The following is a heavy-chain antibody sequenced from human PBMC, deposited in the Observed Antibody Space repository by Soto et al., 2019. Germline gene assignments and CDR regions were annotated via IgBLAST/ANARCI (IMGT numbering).Heavy chain of an antibody. CDR2: IWYDGSNK. J-gene: IGHJ4*02. CDR3: ARCGCSGTNCNLNQRSYDL. CDR1: GFIFNEYG. D-gene: IGHD2-15*01. Sequence: QVQLVESGGGVVQPGMSLRLSCAASGFIFNEYGMHWVRKAPGKGLEWVAVIWYDGSNKYYADSVQGRFTISRDNSKNTMYLQMNNLRAEDTAVYYCARCGCSGTNCNLNQRSYDLWGQGTLGTVSS. V-gene: IGHV3-33*03.